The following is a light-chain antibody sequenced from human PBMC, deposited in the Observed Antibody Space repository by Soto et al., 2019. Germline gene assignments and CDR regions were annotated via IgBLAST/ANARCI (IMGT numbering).Light chain of an antibody. CDR2: RAS. CDR1: QTINTW. CDR3: QQYETYSGT. Sequence: DIQMTQSPSTLSASVGDSVTITCRASQTINTWLAWYQQKPGKAPKLLIYRASNLVSGVPSRFSGSGSGTEFTLTISSLQPDDFSIYYCQQYETYSGTFGPGTKVDI. J-gene: IGKJ3*01. V-gene: IGKV1-5*03.